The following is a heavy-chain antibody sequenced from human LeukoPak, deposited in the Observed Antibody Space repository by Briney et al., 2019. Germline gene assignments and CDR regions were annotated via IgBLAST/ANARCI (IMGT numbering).Heavy chain of an antibody. Sequence: GGSLRLSCAAAAFTFSTYAMNWVRQAPGKGLEGVSFISSSSYIYYADSVKGRFTISRDNARNSLYLQMNSLRAEDTAVYYCARDKYGDQYYFDYWGQGTLVTVSS. CDR3: ARDKYGDQYYFDY. V-gene: IGHV3-21*01. CDR1: AFTFSTYA. CDR2: ISSSSYI. D-gene: IGHD4-17*01. J-gene: IGHJ4*02.